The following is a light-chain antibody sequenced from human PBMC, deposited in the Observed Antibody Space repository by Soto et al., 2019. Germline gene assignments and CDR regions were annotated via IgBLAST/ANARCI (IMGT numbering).Light chain of an antibody. CDR1: QRISRS. J-gene: IGKJ1*01. Sequence: EIVLTQSPATLSLSPGERATLSCRASQRISRSLAWYQHKPGQAPRLLIFDTSNRATGIPARFSGSGSGTDFTLTISSLEPEDFAIYYCQQRDSWPRTFDQGTKVEIK. CDR2: DTS. V-gene: IGKV3-11*01. CDR3: QQRDSWPRT.